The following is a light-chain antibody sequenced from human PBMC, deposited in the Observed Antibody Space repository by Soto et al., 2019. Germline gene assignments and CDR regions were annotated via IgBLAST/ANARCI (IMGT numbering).Light chain of an antibody. J-gene: IGLJ2*01. Sequence: QSALTQPASVSGSLGQSITISCTGTSRDVGNYNYVSWYQHHTGRAPKLVIYDVNNRPAGISNRFSGSKSDNTASLIIFGLQAEDEADYYCSSYTSSSNLIFGGGTMLTVL. CDR2: DVN. CDR1: SRDVGNYNY. V-gene: IGLV2-14*03. CDR3: SSYTSSSNLI.